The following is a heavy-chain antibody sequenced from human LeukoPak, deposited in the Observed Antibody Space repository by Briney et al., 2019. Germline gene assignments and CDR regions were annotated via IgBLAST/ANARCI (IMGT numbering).Heavy chain of an antibody. J-gene: IGHJ4*02. D-gene: IGHD2-15*01. CDR3: ARSVSATWCYFDY. CDR1: GFTFSSYE. CDR2: ISSSGSTI. V-gene: IGHV3-48*03. Sequence: GGSLRLSCAASGFTFSSYEMVWVRQAPGKGGEGGSYISSSGSTIYYADSVKGRSTISRDNAKNSLYLQMNSLRAEDTAVYYCARSVSATWCYFDYWGQGTLVTVSS.